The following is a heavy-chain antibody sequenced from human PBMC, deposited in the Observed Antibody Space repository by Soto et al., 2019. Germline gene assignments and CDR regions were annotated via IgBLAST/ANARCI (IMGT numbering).Heavy chain of an antibody. D-gene: IGHD3-22*01. V-gene: IGHV1-18*01. CDR2: ISAYNGNT. J-gene: IGHJ5*02. CDR3: GRVKGSCYHNWFDP. CDR1: GDTFASCA. Sequence: VPVKVCSEDSGDTFASCAISSVRQATGQGLEWMGWISAYNGNTYYAQNLQGRVTMTTDTSTSTAYMELRSLRSDDTAVYYCGRVKGSCYHNWFDPWAEGTLVTVSS.